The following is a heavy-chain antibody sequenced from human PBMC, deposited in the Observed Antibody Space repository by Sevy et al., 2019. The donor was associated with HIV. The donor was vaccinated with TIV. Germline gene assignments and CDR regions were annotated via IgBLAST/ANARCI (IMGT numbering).Heavy chain of an antibody. CDR2: LIPIFRTS. J-gene: IGHJ3*02. D-gene: IGHD2-2*02. CDR1: GGNLHNYG. Sequence: ASVKVSCKASGGNLHNYGINWVRQAPGQGLEWMGGLIPIFRTSTYAQNFRGRITFAADEATSTIYLEMSSMRAADTDVYYCSRDRGPAAIADAFDIWGQGTMVTVSS. V-gene: IGHV1-69*13. CDR3: SRDRGPAAIADAFDI.